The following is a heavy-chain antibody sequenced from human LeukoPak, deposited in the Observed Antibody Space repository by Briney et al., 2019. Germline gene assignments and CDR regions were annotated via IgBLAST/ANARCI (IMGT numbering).Heavy chain of an antibody. CDR3: ARDNYYYDGSGYYFDY. D-gene: IGHD3-22*01. Sequence: PGGSLRLSCAASGFTFSSYWMSWVRQAPGKGLEWVANIKQDGSEKYYVDSVKGRFTISRDNAKNSLYLQMNSLRAEDTAVYYCARDNYYYDGSGYYFDYWGQGTLVTVSS. V-gene: IGHV3-7*01. CDR2: IKQDGSEK. J-gene: IGHJ4*02. CDR1: GFTFSSYW.